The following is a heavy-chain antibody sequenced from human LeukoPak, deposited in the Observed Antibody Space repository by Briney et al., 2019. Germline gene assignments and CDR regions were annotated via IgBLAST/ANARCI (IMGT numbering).Heavy chain of an antibody. J-gene: IGHJ4*01. Sequence: GGSLRLSCAASGFTISGYWMHWVRQAPGKGLVWVSRISGDGSITAYADSVKGRFTISRDNAKNTVYLQMNSLRAEDTAVYYCARGRAVTCYNPSDYWGQGTLVTVSS. D-gene: IGHD3-10*01. CDR1: GFTISGYW. CDR3: ARGRAVTCYNPSDY. CDR2: ISGDGSIT. V-gene: IGHV3-74*01.